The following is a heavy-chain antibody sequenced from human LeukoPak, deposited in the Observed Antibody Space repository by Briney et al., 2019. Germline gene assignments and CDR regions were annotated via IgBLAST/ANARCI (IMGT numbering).Heavy chain of an antibody. CDR1: GASISYYH. J-gene: IGHJ6*02. V-gene: IGHV4-59*08. CDR3: ARGIPALGMRDV. CDR2: LFNSGGT. D-gene: IGHD3-16*01. Sequence: KPSETLSLTCTVSGASISYYHWSWIRQPPGKGLEWIGDLFNSGGTSYNASLKSRVTVSVDTSKKQVSLKVTSVTAADTAVYYCARGIPALGMRDVWGQGTTVTVTS.